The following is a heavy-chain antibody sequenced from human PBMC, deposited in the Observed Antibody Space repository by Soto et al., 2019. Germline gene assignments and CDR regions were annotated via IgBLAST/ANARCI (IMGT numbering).Heavy chain of an antibody. D-gene: IGHD2-15*01. Sequence: PGGSLRLSCAASGFTFSDYYMSWIRQAPGKGLEWVSYISSSGSTIYYADSVKGRFTISRDNAKNSLYLQMNSLRAEDTAVYYCVVVAATRMSYNDYWGQGTLVTVSS. J-gene: IGHJ4*02. CDR3: VVVAATRMSYNDY. CDR1: GFTFSDYY. V-gene: IGHV3-11*01. CDR2: ISSSGSTI.